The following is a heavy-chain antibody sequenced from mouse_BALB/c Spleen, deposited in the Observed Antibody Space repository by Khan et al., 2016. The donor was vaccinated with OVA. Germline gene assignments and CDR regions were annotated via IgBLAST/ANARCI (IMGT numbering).Heavy chain of an antibody. CDR3: SRVGPYHGNYGAAFAY. D-gene: IGHD2-10*01. J-gene: IGHJ3*01. CDR1: GYTFTSYT. V-gene: IGHV1-4*01. Sequence: QVQLQQPGAELARPGASVKMSCKASGYTFTSYTIHWVKQRPGQGLEWIGYINPTNIYTNYNQKFRDKATLTADISSSTAYMQLSSLTSEDSAVYYCSRVGPYHGNYGAAFAYWGQGTLVTVSA. CDR2: INPTNIYT.